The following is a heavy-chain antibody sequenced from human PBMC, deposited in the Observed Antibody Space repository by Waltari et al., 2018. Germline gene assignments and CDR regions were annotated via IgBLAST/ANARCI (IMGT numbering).Heavy chain of an antibody. D-gene: IGHD3-10*01. CDR1: GYTFSTYD. CDR2: RNPKGGNT. V-gene: IGHV1-8*01. CDR3: ARGSRLGSGTFFPTATYN. Sequence: QVQLVQSGAEVKEPGASVKVSCKASGYTFSTYDINWVRQATGQGLEWMGWRNPKGGNTVYAPKFQGRVTITRDTSITTAYMELSSLRSDDPPVYYCARGSRLGSGTFFPTATYNWAQGTPVTVSS. J-gene: IGHJ4*02.